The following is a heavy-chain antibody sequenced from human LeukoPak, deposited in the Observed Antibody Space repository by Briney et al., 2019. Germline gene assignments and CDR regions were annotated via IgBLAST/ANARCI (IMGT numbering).Heavy chain of an antibody. J-gene: IGHJ3*01. CDR2: ISSRSTYI. V-gene: IGHV3-21*01. CDR3: AREKVIVVVYDV. Sequence: PGGSLRLSCAASGFSFSSYTMNWVRQAPGKGLEWVSSISSRSTYIYYEDSLKSRFTISRDKAKNSLYMQMNSLRAEDTAVYYCAREKVIVVVYDVWGQGTMVTVSS. CDR1: GFSFSSYT. D-gene: IGHD3-22*01.